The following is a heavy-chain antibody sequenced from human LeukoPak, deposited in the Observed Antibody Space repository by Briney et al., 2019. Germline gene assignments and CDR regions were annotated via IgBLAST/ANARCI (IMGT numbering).Heavy chain of an antibody. J-gene: IGHJ4*02. Sequence: SVKVSCKASGGTLSSYAISWVRQAPGQGLEWMGRIIPIFGTANYAQKFQGRVTITTDESTSTAYMELSSLRSEDTAVYYCARTVWPRDGYNYYYWGQGTLVTVSS. CDR2: IIPIFGTA. V-gene: IGHV1-69*05. CDR3: ARTVWPRDGYNYYY. D-gene: IGHD5-24*01. CDR1: GGTLSSYA.